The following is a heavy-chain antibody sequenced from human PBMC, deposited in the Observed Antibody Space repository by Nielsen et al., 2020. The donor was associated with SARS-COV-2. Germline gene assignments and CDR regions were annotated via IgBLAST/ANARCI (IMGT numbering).Heavy chain of an antibody. V-gene: IGHV3-30*18. D-gene: IGHD6-13*01. Sequence: GGSLRLSCAASGFTFSSYAMHWVRQAPGKGLEWVAVISYDGSNKYYADSVKGRFTISRDNSKNTLYLQMNSLRAEDTAVYYCAKSIAAAIDVWGQGTTVTVSS. J-gene: IGHJ6*02. CDR1: GFTFSSYA. CDR3: AKSIAAAIDV. CDR2: ISYDGSNK.